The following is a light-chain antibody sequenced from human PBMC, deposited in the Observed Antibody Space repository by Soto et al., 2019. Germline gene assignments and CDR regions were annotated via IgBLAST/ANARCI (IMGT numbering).Light chain of an antibody. CDR3: QQYNNRPRT. CDR2: GAS. Sequence: EIVMTQSPATLSVSPRERATLSCRASQSVSSNLAWYQQKPGQAPRLLIYGASTRATGIPARFSGSGSGTEFTLTISSLQSEDFAVYYCQQYNNRPRTLGQGTKVDIK. V-gene: IGKV3-15*01. CDR1: QSVSSN. J-gene: IGKJ1*01.